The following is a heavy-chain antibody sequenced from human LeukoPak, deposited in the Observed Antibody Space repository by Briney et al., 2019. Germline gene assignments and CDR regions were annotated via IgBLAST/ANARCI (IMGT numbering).Heavy chain of an antibody. V-gene: IGHV3-53*01. J-gene: IGHJ5*02. CDR1: GSTVSSNY. CDR2: IYSGGST. D-gene: IGHD2-21*01. CDR3: ARVKKGCRHITNWFDP. Sequence: GGSLRLSCAASGSTVSSNYMSWVRQAPGKGLEWVSVIYSGGSTYYADSVKGRFTISRDNSKNTLYLQMNSLRAEDTAVYYCARVKKGCRHITNWFDPWGQGTLVTVSS.